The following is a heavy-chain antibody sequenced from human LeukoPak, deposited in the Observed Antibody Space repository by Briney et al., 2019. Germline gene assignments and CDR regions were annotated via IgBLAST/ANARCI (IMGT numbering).Heavy chain of an antibody. J-gene: IGHJ6*03. D-gene: IGHD3-16*01. CDR1: GFSFSSYD. Sequence: GGSLRLSCLASGFSFSSYDIHWVRQAPGKGLEWIAVISTDGITKFYTDSVKGRFTISRDNSKNTLYLQMNSLRAEDTAVYYCARDMLLGRPDYMDVWGEGTTATVSS. CDR3: ARDMLLGRPDYMDV. CDR2: ISTDGITK. V-gene: IGHV3-30*04.